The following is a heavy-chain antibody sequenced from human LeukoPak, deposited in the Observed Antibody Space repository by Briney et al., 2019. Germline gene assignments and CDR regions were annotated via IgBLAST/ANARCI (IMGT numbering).Heavy chain of an antibody. J-gene: IGHJ4*02. CDR1: VGSISSYC. CDR2: IYYSGST. D-gene: IGHD6-6*01. Sequence: SETLSLTCTVSVGSISSYCWSWIRQPPGKGLEWIGYIYYSGSTNYNPSLKSRVTISVDTSKIQFSLKLSSVTAADTAVYYCARGVEAARPYCMDYWGQGTLVTVSS. CDR3: ARGVEAARPYCMDY. V-gene: IGHV4-59*01.